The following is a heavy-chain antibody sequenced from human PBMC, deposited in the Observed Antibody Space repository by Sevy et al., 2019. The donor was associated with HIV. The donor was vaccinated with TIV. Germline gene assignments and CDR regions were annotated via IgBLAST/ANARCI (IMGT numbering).Heavy chain of an antibody. V-gene: IGHV3-23*01. J-gene: IGHJ4*02. CDR1: GFTFSNYA. Sequence: GGSLRLSCAASGFTFSNYAMSWVRQAPGKGLEWVSTFSFGCGKINYADSVKGRFTISRDNSKNTLYLQMNSLRAEDTALYYCAREGCSKPHDYWGQETLVTVSS. CDR2: FSFGCGKI. CDR3: AREGCSKPHDY. D-gene: IGHD2-2*01.